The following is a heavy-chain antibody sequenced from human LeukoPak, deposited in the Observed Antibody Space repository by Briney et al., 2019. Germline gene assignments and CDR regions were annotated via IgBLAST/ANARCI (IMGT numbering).Heavy chain of an antibody. CDR1: GYTFTGYY. CDR2: INPNSGGT. CDR3: ARDHLGSTAGYDY. Sequence: ASVKVSFKASGYTFTGYYMHWVRQAPGQGLEWMGWINPNSGGTNYAQKFQSRVTMTRDTSISTAYMELSRLRSDDTAVYYCARDHLGSTAGYDYWGQGTLVTVSS. D-gene: IGHD5/OR15-5a*01. V-gene: IGHV1-2*02. J-gene: IGHJ4*02.